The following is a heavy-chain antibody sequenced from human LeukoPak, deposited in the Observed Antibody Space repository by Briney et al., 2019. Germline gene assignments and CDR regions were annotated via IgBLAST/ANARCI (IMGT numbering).Heavy chain of an antibody. CDR3: AKDLSGPGIAAAGGY. CDR1: GFTFSSYG. J-gene: IGHJ4*02. V-gene: IGHV3-30*02. CDR2: IRYDGSNK. Sequence: GGSLRLSCAASGFTFSSYGMHWVRQAPGKGQEWVAFIRYDGSNKYYADSVKGRFTISRDNSKNTLYLQMNSLRAEDTAVYYCAKDLSGPGIAAAGGYWGQGTLVTVSS. D-gene: IGHD6-13*01.